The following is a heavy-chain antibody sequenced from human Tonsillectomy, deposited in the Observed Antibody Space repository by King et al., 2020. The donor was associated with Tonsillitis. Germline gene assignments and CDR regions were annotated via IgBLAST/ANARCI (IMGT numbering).Heavy chain of an antibody. CDR2: INHSGST. CDR1: GGSFSGYY. J-gene: IGHJ2*01. D-gene: IGHD4-17*01. Sequence: VQLQQWGAGLLKPSETLSLTCAVYGGSFSGYYWSWIRQPPGKGLEWIGEINHSGSTNYNPSLKSRVTISIDTSKNQFSLKLSSVTAADTAVYYCAILTTVTTHWYFDLWGRGTLVTVSS. CDR3: AILTTVTTHWYFDL. V-gene: IGHV4-34*01.